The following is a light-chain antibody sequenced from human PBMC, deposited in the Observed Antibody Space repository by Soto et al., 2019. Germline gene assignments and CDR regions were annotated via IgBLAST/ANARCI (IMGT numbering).Light chain of an antibody. CDR1: QSVSSS. CDR2: SRY. Sequence: VLPQSPDTLSLSPGATATLYCRARQSVSSSVAWYQHRPGQSPRLVVYSRYKRSPGVPARFSGSGSGTDFTLTISSLESDDFAIYYCQQRYSWLRVFGPGTKV. J-gene: IGKJ1*01. V-gene: IGKV3-11*01. CDR3: QQRYSWLRV.